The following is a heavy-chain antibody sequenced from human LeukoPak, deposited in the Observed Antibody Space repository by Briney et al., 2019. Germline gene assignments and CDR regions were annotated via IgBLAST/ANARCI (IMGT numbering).Heavy chain of an antibody. J-gene: IGHJ6*03. Sequence: PSETLSLTCTVSGGSISSYYWSWIWQPPGKGLEWIGYIYTSGSTNYNPSLKSRVTISVDTSKNQFSLKLSSVTAADTAVYYCARESVKYGDYDYYYYYMDVWGKGTTVTISS. V-gene: IGHV4-4*08. CDR3: ARESVKYGDYDYYYYYMDV. D-gene: IGHD4-17*01. CDR2: IYTSGST. CDR1: GGSISSYY.